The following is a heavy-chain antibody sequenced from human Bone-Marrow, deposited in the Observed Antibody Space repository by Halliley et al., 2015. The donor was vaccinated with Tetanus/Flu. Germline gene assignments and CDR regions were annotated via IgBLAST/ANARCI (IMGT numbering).Heavy chain of an antibody. V-gene: IGHV4-28*01. Sequence: EGFGSIRYPGPTHSTPSLQGRATMSIDTSRGQFSLKLDSVPAADTAVYYCARKVGGFWPFDFWGQGILVTVSS. CDR3: ARKVGGFWPFDF. D-gene: IGHD6-19*01. CDR2: IRYPGPT. J-gene: IGHJ4*02.